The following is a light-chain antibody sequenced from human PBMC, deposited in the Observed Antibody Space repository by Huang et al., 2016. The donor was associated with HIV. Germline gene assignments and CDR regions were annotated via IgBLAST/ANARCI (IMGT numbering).Light chain of an antibody. CDR1: QSVLNNSNNKNY. Sequence: DIVMTQSPDSLAVSLGERATINCKSSQSVLNNSNNKNYLTWYQRRPGQPPKLLIYWASTRESGVPDRFSGSGSGTDFTLTISSPQAEDVAVYYCQQYYTTPFTFGPGTKVDVK. V-gene: IGKV4-1*01. J-gene: IGKJ3*01. CDR2: WAS. CDR3: QQYYTTPFT.